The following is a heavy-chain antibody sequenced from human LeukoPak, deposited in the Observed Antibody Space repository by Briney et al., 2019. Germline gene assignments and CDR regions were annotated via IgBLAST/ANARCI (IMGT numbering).Heavy chain of an antibody. V-gene: IGHV4-34*01. CDR3: ARTQRNYYGPGGYFDY. J-gene: IGHJ4*02. D-gene: IGHD3-10*01. CDR1: GGSFSGYY. CDR2: INHSGST. Sequence: PSETLSLTCAVYGGSFSGYYWSWIRQPPGKGLEWIGEINHSGSTNYNPSLKSRVTIPVDTSKNQFSLKLRSVTAADTAVYYCARTQRNYYGPGGYFDYWRQGTLVTVSS.